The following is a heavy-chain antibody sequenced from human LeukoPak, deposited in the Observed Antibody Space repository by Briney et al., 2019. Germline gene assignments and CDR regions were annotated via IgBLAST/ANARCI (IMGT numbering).Heavy chain of an antibody. Sequence: SETLSLTCTVSGGSVSSGSYYWSWMRQPPGKGLEWIGYIYYSGSTSYNPSLKSRVTITVDTSKNQFSLKLSSVTAADAAVYYCARASQDYDILMYPQLDYWGQGTLVTVSS. CDR1: GGSVSSGSYY. V-gene: IGHV4-61*01. D-gene: IGHD3-9*01. CDR3: ARASQDYDILMYPQLDY. J-gene: IGHJ4*02. CDR2: IYYSGST.